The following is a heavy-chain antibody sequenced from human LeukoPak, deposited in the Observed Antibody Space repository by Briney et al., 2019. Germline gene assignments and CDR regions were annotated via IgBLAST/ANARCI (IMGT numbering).Heavy chain of an antibody. J-gene: IGHJ6*02. CDR1: GDTFSSYA. CDR2: IIPFFGTA. Sequence: ASVKVSCKASGDTFSSYAISWVRQAPGQGLEWMGGIIPFFGTAGYTQKFQGRVTITADESTSTAYMELSNLRSEDTAVYYCASWNCSSTGCQVYYYGMDVWGQGTTVTVSS. D-gene: IGHD2-2*01. V-gene: IGHV1-69*13. CDR3: ASWNCSSTGCQVYYYGMDV.